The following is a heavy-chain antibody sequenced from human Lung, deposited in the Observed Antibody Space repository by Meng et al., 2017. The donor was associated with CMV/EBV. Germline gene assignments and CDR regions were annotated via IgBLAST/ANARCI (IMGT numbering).Heavy chain of an antibody. CDR2: IKNDGSER. CDR3: RLGHYSQD. V-gene: IGHV3-7*02. Sequence: LVGAGGGLVQPGGSLRLSCAASGLPISNYWMSRVRQAPGKGLEWVANIKNDGSERYYVDSVKGRFSISRDNADNSLYLQMNNLRAEDTAVYYCRLGHYSQDWGQGTLVTVSS. J-gene: IGHJ4*02. D-gene: IGHD4-17*01. CDR1: GLPISNYW.